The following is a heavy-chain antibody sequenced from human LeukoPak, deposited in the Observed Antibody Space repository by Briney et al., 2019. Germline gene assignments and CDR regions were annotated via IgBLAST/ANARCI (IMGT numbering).Heavy chain of an antibody. CDR2: ISHSGST. J-gene: IGHJ4*02. Sequence: PSETLSLTCTVSGGSISSGNYYWGWIRQPPGKGLEWIGSISHSGSTYYNASLKSRVTISVDTSKNQFSLKLSSVTAADTAVYCATTSYYYDSPDYWGQGTLVTVSS. CDR3: TTSYYYDSPDY. CDR1: GGSISSGNYY. D-gene: IGHD3-22*01. V-gene: IGHV4-39*01.